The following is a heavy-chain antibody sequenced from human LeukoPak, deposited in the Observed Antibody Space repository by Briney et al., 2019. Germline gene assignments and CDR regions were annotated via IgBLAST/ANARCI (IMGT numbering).Heavy chain of an antibody. V-gene: IGHV4-39*01. Sequence: KPSETLSLTCTVSGGSISSSSYYWGWIRQPPGRGLEWIGSIYYSGSTYYNPSLKSRVTISVDTSKNQSSLKLSSVTAADTAVYYCARRYCSSTSCYVLDYWGQGTLVTVSS. CDR3: ARRYCSSTSCYVLDY. CDR2: IYYSGST. D-gene: IGHD2-2*01. J-gene: IGHJ4*02. CDR1: GGSISSSSYY.